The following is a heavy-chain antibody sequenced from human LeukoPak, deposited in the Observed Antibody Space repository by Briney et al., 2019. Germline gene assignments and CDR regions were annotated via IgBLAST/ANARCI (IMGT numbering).Heavy chain of an antibody. CDR2: IFYNGNT. Sequence: SETLSLTCTVSGDSISSYYWSWIRQPPGKGLEWIGYIFYNGNTNYNPSPKSRVTISVDTSKNQFSLKLRSVTTADTAVYYCARTTGSFDYWGQGTLVTVSS. CDR3: ARTTGSFDY. V-gene: IGHV4-59*01. J-gene: IGHJ4*02. CDR1: GDSISSYY. D-gene: IGHD1-1*01.